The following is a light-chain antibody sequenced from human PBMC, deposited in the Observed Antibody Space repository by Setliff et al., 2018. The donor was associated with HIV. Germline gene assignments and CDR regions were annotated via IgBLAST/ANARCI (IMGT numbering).Light chain of an antibody. CDR1: SSDVGGYNY. CDR3: SSYTSSSSYV. CDR2: DVS. V-gene: IGLV2-14*03. Sequence: QSVLTQPASVSGSRGQPITISCTGTSSDVGGYNYVSWYQQHPGKAPKLMIHDVSNRPSGVSNRFSGSKSGNTASLTISGLQAEDEADYYCSSYTSSSSYVFGTGTTVTVL. J-gene: IGLJ1*01.